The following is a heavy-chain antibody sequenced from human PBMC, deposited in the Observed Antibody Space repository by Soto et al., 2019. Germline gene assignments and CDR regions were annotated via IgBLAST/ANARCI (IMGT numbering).Heavy chain of an antibody. CDR1: GFTISSNY. CDR3: AKDSGYSGYAFDY. V-gene: IGHV3-53*01. J-gene: IGHJ4*02. D-gene: IGHD5-12*01. CDR2: IYSGGST. Sequence: EVQLVESGGGLIQPGGSLRLSCAASGFTISSNYMSWVRQAPGKRLAWVSVIYSGGSTYYADSVKGRFTISRDNSKNTVHLQMNSLRAEDTAVYYCAKDSGYSGYAFDYWGQGTLVTVSS.